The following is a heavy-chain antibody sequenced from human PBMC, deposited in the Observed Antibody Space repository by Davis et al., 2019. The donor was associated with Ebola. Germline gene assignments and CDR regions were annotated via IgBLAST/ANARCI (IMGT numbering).Heavy chain of an antibody. CDR3: ARDIGTMVRGAGGMDV. J-gene: IGHJ6*04. CDR1: GGTFSSYA. Sequence: SVKVSCKASGGTFSSYAISWVRQAPGQGLEWMGIINPSGGSTSYAQKFQGGVTITADESTSTAYMELSSLRSEDTAVYYCARDIGTMVRGAGGMDVWGKGTTVTVSS. V-gene: IGHV1-69*11. CDR2: INPSGGST. D-gene: IGHD3-10*01.